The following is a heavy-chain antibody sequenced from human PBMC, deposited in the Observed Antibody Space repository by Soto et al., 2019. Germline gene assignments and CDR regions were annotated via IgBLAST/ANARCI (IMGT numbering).Heavy chain of an antibody. CDR2: IYYSGST. CDR1: GGSISSYY. CDR3: TRQSQTGTPH. Sequence: PSETLSLTCTVSGGSISSYYWSWIRQPPGKGLEWIGYIYYSGSTNYNPSLKSRVTISRDDSKNTAYLQMNSLKTEDTAVYYCTRQSQTGTPHWGQGTLVTVSS. J-gene: IGHJ4*02. V-gene: IGHV4-59*08. D-gene: IGHD1-1*01.